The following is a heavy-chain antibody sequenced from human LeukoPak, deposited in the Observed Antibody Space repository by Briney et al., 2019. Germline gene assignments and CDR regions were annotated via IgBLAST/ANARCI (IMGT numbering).Heavy chain of an antibody. CDR2: VYHSGNA. J-gene: IGHJ4*02. CDR3: ARVGDCGGDCYVY. CDR1: GGSISSGSYY. V-gene: IGHV4-39*07. Sequence: SETLSLTCTVSGGSISSGSYYWGWIRQPPGKGLQWIGNVYHSGNAYYNPSLKSRVTMLVDTSNNEFSLKMTSVTAADTAVYYCARVGDCGGDCYVYWGRGTLVTVSS. D-gene: IGHD2-21*02.